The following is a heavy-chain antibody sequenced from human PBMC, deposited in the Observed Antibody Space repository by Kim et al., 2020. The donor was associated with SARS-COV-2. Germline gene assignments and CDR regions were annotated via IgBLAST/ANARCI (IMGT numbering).Heavy chain of an antibody. Sequence: PSFQGQVTISADKSISTAYLQWSSLKASDTAMYYCARRMYGDFAYYFDYWGQGTLVTVSS. CDR3: ARRMYGDFAYYFDY. D-gene: IGHD4-17*01. J-gene: IGHJ4*02. V-gene: IGHV5-51*01.